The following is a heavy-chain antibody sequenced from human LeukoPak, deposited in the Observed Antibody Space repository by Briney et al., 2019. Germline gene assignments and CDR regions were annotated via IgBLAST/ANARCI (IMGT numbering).Heavy chain of an antibody. D-gene: IGHD6-19*01. J-gene: IGHJ4*02. V-gene: IGHV3-30-3*01. CDR1: GFTFSSYA. CDR3: ARGQWLNPVDY. CDR2: ISYDGSNK. Sequence: GGSLRLSCAASGFTFSSYAMHWVRQAPGKGLEWVAVISYDGSNKYYADSVKGRFTISRDNSKNTLYLQMNSLRAEDTAVYYCARGQWLNPVDYWGQGTLVTVSS.